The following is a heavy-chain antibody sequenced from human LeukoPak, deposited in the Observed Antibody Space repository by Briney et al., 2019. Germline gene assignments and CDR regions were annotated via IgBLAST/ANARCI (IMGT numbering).Heavy chain of an antibody. D-gene: IGHD6-13*01. J-gene: IGHJ6*03. CDR1: GGSISSYY. CDR3: AREGIAAAGTSYYYYMDV. CDR2: IYTSGST. V-gene: IGHV4-4*07. Sequence: SETLSLTCTVSGGSISSYYWSWIRQPAGKGLEWIGRIYTSGSTNYNPSLKSRVTMSVDTSKNQFSLKLSSVTAADTAVYYCAREGIAAAGTSYYYYMDVWGNGTTVTVSS.